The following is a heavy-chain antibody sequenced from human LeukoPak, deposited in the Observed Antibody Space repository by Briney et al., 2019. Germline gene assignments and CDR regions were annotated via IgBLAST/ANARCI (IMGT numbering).Heavy chain of an antibody. V-gene: IGHV4-39*07. D-gene: IGHD3-16*02. J-gene: IGHJ4*02. Sequence: PSETLSLTCTVSGGSISSSGYYWGWIRQPPGKGLEWIGEINHSGSTNYNPSLKSRVTISVDTSKNQFSLKLSSVTAADTAVYYCARGRYYDYVWGSYRSNLPIPFDYWGQGTLVTVSS. CDR3: ARGRYYDYVWGSYRSNLPIPFDY. CDR2: INHSGST. CDR1: GGSISSSGYY.